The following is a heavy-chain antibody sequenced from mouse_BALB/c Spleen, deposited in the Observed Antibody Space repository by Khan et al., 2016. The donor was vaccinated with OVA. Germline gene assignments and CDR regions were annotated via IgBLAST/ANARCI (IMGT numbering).Heavy chain of an antibody. CDR1: GFTFSSYS. V-gene: IGHV5-6*01. J-gene: IGHJ3*01. CDR3: ASHLTGSFVY. Sequence: EVELVESGGDLVKPGGSLKLSCAASGFTFSSYSMSWVRQTPDKRLEWVTTISSVGDYTYYTDSVKGRFTISRDNAKNTLYLQMSSLKSEDTAMYYGASHLTGSFVYWGQGTLVTVSA. CDR2: ISSVGDYT. D-gene: IGHD4-1*01.